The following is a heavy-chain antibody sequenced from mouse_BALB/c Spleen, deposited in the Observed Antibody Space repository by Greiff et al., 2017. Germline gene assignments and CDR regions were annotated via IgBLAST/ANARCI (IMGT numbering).Heavy chain of an antibody. CDR3: ANEYDYAMDY. V-gene: IGHV1-54*01. Sequence: QVQLQQSGAELVRPGTSVKVSCKASGYAFTDYSIEWVKQRHGQGLEWIGVINPGSGGTSYNEKFKGKATLTADKSSSTAYMQLSSLTSDDSAVYFCANEYDYAMDYWGQGTSVTVSS. CDR2: INPGSGGT. J-gene: IGHJ4*01. D-gene: IGHD5-1*01. CDR1: GYAFTDYS.